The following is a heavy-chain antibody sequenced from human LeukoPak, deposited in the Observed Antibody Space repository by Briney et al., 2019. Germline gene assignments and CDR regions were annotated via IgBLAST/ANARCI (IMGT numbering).Heavy chain of an antibody. CDR2: INHSGST. D-gene: IGHD5-12*01. V-gene: IGHV4-34*01. J-gene: IGHJ4*02. CDR3: ARLVGYSGYEPPFDY. Sequence: SETLSLTCAVYGGSFSGYYWSWIRQPPGKGLEWIGEINHSGSTNYNPSFKSRVTISVDTSKNQFSLKLSSVTAADTAVYYCARLVGYSGYEPPFDYWGQGALVTVSS. CDR1: GGSFSGYY.